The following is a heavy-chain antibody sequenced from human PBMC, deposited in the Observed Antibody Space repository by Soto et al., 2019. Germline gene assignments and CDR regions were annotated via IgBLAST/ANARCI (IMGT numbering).Heavy chain of an antibody. CDR1: GGTFRSYT. V-gene: IGHV1-69*02. CDR2: IIPILGIA. J-gene: IGHJ4*02. Sequence: ASVKVSCKASGGTFRSYTISWVRQAPGQGLEWMGRIIPILGIANYAQKFQGRVTITADKSTSTAYMELSSLRSEDTAVYYCALGMILTGNFDYWGQGTLVTVSS. D-gene: IGHD3-9*01. CDR3: ALGMILTGNFDY.